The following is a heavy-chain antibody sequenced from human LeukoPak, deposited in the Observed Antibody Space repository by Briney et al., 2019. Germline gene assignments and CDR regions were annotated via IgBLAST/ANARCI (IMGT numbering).Heavy chain of an antibody. Sequence: GGSLRLSCAASGFTFSSYAMSWVRQAPGKGLEWVSAISGSGGSTYYADSVKGRFAISRDNSKNTLYLQMNSLRAEDTALYYCAKAQLLWFGELPWADYYYYYGMDVWGQGTTVTVSS. D-gene: IGHD3-10*01. CDR1: GFTFSSYA. CDR3: AKAQLLWFGELPWADYYYYYGMDV. J-gene: IGHJ6*02. V-gene: IGHV3-23*01. CDR2: ISGSGGST.